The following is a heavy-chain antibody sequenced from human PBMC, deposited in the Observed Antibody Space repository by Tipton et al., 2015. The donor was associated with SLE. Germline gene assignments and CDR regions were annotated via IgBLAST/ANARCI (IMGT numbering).Heavy chain of an antibody. D-gene: IGHD1-26*01. CDR2: IWYDGSNK. CDR3: ARDIVGNRDFDY. J-gene: IGHJ4*02. Sequence: SLRLSCAASGFPFISYGMHWVRQAPGKGLEWVAVIWYDGSNKYYADSVKGRFTISRDNSKNTLYLQMNSLRAEDTAVYYCARDIVGNRDFDYWGQGTLVTVSS. CDR1: GFPFISYG. V-gene: IGHV3-33*01.